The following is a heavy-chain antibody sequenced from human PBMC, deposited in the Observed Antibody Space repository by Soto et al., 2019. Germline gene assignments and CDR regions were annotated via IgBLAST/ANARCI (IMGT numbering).Heavy chain of an antibody. CDR1: GFTFSNFA. Sequence: EVQLLESGGGLVQPGGSLRLSCAASGFTFSNFAMSWVRQAPGKGLGWVSVISGSGDSTFYADSVKGRFTISRDNSKNTLYVQMNSLRAEDTAIYYCAKGYFDSGLFNWFDPWGQGTLVTVSS. CDR2: ISGSGDST. J-gene: IGHJ5*02. V-gene: IGHV3-23*01. CDR3: AKGYFDSGLFNWFDP. D-gene: IGHD3-22*01.